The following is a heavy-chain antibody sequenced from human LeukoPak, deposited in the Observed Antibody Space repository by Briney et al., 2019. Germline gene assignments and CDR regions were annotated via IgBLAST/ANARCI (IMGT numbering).Heavy chain of an antibody. CDR3: ATLSGRSGIYYYYYYMDV. Sequence: GASVKVSCKASGYTFTSYGISWVRQAPGQGLEWMGWISAYNGNTNYAQKLQGRVTMTTDTSTSTAYMELRSLRSDDTAVYYCATLSGRSGIYYYYYYMDVWGKGTTVTVSS. CDR2: ISAYNGNT. CDR1: GYTFTSYG. J-gene: IGHJ6*03. D-gene: IGHD1-26*01. V-gene: IGHV1-18*01.